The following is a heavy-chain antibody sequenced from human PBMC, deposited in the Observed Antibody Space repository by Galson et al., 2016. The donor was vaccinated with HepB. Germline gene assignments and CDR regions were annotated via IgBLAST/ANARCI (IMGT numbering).Heavy chain of an antibody. CDR2: ISAYNGNT. D-gene: IGHD2-2*01. J-gene: IGHJ4*02. Sequence: SVKVSCKASGYTFISYGLSWVRQAPGQGLEWMGWISAYNGNTNYSQKLQGRLTMTTDTSTSTAYMELTSLTSDDTAVYYCARDKGVLVGGLMDYWGQGTLVTVSS. CDR3: ARDKGVLVGGLMDY. CDR1: GYTFISYG. V-gene: IGHV1-18*01.